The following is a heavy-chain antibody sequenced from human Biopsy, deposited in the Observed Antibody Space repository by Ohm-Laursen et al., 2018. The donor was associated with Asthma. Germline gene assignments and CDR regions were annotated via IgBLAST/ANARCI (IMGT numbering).Heavy chain of an antibody. V-gene: IGHV3-30-3*01. J-gene: IGHJ4*02. D-gene: IGHD4-17*01. Sequence: RSLRLSCAASGFTFHNYVMHWVRQAPGKGLEWVAGIFFDGSNKYYADSVKGRFTISRDNAKNTLYLQMNSLRAEDTAVYYCLHGAEVGGQGILVSVSS. CDR3: LHGAEV. CDR1: GFTFHNYV. CDR2: IFFDGSNK.